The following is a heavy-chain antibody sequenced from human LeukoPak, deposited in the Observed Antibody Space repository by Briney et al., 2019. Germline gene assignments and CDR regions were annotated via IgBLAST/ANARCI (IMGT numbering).Heavy chain of an antibody. CDR2: ISGYNGRT. D-gene: IGHD2-21*02. Sequence: GASVKVSCKASGFTFINYGFTWVRQAPGQGPEWMGWISGYNGRTDYAQKFQDRVHMTTDTSTSTVYVELRSLTSDDTAVYYCTRDSPPRDSRYYFDYWGQGTLVTVSS. CDR3: TRDSPPRDSRYYFDY. CDR1: GFTFINYG. V-gene: IGHV1-18*04. J-gene: IGHJ4*02.